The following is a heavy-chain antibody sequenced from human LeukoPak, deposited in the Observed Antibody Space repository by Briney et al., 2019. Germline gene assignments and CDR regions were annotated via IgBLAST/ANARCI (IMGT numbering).Heavy chain of an antibody. Sequence: GGSLRLSCAASGFTVSRTWMAWVRQAPGKGLEWVANINQDASTRQYADSVKGRFTISRDNAKNSLDLQMNSLRVEDTAVYYCARDQSGSLDYWGQGTLVTVSS. CDR2: INQDASTR. J-gene: IGHJ4*02. CDR1: GFTVSRTW. V-gene: IGHV3-7*01. CDR3: ARDQSGSLDY. D-gene: IGHD1-26*01.